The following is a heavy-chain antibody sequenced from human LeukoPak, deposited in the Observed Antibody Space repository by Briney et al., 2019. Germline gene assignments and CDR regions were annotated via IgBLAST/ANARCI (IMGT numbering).Heavy chain of an antibody. V-gene: IGHV1-18*01. D-gene: IGHD2-15*01. CDR2: ISVYNCNI. CDR1: RYTFTSYG. J-gene: IGHJ6*02. Sequence: ASVNASCKACRYTFTSYGISWVRQAPGQGVEWMGWISVYNCNIIYVQRLQGRATLPTHTSTSTASIELRSLRSDDTAVYYCARVKDIVLVVAARYYYYYGMDVWGQETTVTVSS. CDR3: ARVKDIVLVVAARYYYYYGMDV.